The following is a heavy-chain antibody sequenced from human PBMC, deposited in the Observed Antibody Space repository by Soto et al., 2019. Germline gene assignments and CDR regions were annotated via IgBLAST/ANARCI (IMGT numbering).Heavy chain of an antibody. Sequence: EVHLWESGGGSIQPGGSLRLSCAASGFTFSRYAMSWVRQAPGKGLEWVSAITRSGDETHYADPVKGRFTISRDTSKNTLYVQMNSLRAEDTAVYYCARGDYGGNLFSFDIWGQGTMVTVSS. CDR2: ITRSGDET. J-gene: IGHJ3*02. D-gene: IGHD4-17*01. V-gene: IGHV3-23*01. CDR1: GFTFSRYA. CDR3: ARGDYGGNLFSFDI.